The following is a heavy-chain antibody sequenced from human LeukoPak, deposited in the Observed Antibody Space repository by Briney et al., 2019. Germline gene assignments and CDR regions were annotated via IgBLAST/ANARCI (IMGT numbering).Heavy chain of an antibody. CDR2: INGDGSST. CDR1: GFIFSNYW. V-gene: IGHV3-74*01. J-gene: IGHJ4*02. D-gene: IGHD1-26*01. Sequence: PGGSLRPSCAASGFIFSNYWMHWVRQGPVKGLEWVSRINGDGSSTSYADSVKGRFTISRDNAKNTVYLQMNSLRAEDTAMYYCARDPMGATVSWGQGTLITVSS. CDR3: ARDPMGATVS.